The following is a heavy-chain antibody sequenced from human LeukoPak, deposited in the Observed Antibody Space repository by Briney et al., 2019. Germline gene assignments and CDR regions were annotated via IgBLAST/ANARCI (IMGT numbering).Heavy chain of an antibody. Sequence: GGSLRHSCAASGFTLSNYDMNWVRQTPGEGLEWVSSISTSSRYIYYKDSVRGRFTISRDDAKNSLYLEMNSLRAEDTAVYYRARADCSSSTCYLRRSWFDPWGQGTLVTVSS. D-gene: IGHD2-2*01. J-gene: IGHJ5*02. CDR1: GFTLSNYD. CDR2: ISTSSRYI. V-gene: IGHV3-21*01. CDR3: ARADCSSSTCYLRRSWFDP.